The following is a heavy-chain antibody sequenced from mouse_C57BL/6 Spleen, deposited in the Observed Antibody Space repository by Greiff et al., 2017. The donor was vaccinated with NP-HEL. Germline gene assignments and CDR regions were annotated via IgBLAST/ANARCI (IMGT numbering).Heavy chain of an antibody. CDR3: ARGWGYYAMDY. V-gene: IGHV1-26*01. J-gene: IGHJ4*01. D-gene: IGHD3-3*01. Sequence: EVQLQQSGPELVKPGASVKISCKASGYTFTDYYMNWVKQSHGKSLEWIGDINPNNGGTSYNQKFKGKATVTVDKSSSTAYMELRSLTSEDSAVYYCARGWGYYAMDYWGQGTSVTVSS. CDR1: GYTFTDYY. CDR2: INPNNGGT.